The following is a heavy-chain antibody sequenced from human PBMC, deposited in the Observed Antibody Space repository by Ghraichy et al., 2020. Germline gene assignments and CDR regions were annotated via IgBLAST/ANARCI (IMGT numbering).Heavy chain of an antibody. CDR1: GFTFSSYS. Sequence: GGSLRLSCAASGFTFSSYSMNWVRQAPGKGLEWVSSISSSSSYIYYADSVKGRFTVSRDNAKKSLYLQMNSLRAEDTAVYYCARDGDRLAAAVPPIDYWGQGTLVTVSS. CDR2: ISSSSSYI. V-gene: IGHV3-21*01. CDR3: ARDGDRLAAAVPPIDY. D-gene: IGHD6-19*01. J-gene: IGHJ4*02.